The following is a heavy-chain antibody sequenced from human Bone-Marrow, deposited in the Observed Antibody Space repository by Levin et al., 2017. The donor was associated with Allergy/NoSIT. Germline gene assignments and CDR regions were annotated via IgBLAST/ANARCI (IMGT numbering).Heavy chain of an antibody. Sequence: GESLKISCTASGFTMSTNYMSWVRQAPGKGLEWVSLIYTGGATYYADSVKGRFTNSRDNSKNTLFLQMNSLSAEDTAVYYCASVWLFGSGTYDAFDLWGPGTMVTVSS. CDR1: GFTMSTNY. J-gene: IGHJ3*01. CDR2: IYTGGAT. D-gene: IGHD3-10*01. V-gene: IGHV3-53*01. CDR3: ASVWLFGSGTYDAFDL.